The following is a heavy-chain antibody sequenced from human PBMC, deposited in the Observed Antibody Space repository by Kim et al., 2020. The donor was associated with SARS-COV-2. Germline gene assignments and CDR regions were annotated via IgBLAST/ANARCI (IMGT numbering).Heavy chain of an antibody. CDR3: ASAPARHRLLRYFDRPYYYGMDV. D-gene: IGHD3-9*01. Sequence: SETLSLTCTVSGGSISSSSYYWGWIRQPPGKGLEWIGSIYYSGSTYYNPSLKSRVTISVDTSKNQFSLKLSSVTAADTAVYYCASAPARHRLLRYFDRPYYYGMDVWGQGTTVTVSS. CDR1: GGSISSSSYY. J-gene: IGHJ6*02. CDR2: IYYSGST. V-gene: IGHV4-39*01.